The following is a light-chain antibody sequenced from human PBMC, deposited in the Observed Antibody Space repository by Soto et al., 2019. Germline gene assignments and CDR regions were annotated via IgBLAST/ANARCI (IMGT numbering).Light chain of an antibody. Sequence: EIVMTQSPATLSVSPGERATLSCRGSQSVSTNLAWYQQKPGQAPRLLMYGASTRATGIPARFSGSVSGTEFTLTISSLQSEDFAVYYCQQYHNWPPYTFGQGTKLEIK. CDR1: QSVSTN. V-gene: IGKV3-15*01. J-gene: IGKJ2*01. CDR2: GAS. CDR3: QQYHNWPPYT.